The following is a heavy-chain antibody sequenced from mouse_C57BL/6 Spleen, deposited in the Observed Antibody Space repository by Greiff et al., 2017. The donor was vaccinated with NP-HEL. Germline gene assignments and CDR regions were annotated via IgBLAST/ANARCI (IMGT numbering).Heavy chain of an antibody. CDR3: ATSTMVTTGSSWFAY. D-gene: IGHD2-2*01. J-gene: IGHJ3*01. V-gene: IGHV1-42*01. CDR1: GYSFTGYY. Sequence: EVQLQQSGPELVKPGASVKISCKASGYSFTGYYMNWVKQSPEKSLEWIGEINPSTGGTTYNQKFKAKATLTVDKSSSTAYMQLKSLTSEDSAVYYCATSTMVTTGSSWFAYWGQGTLVTVSA. CDR2: INPSTGGT.